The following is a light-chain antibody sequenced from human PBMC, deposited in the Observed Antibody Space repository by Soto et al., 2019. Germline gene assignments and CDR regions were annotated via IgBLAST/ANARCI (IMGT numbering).Light chain of an antibody. V-gene: IGKV3-11*01. CDR1: QSVSSY. CDR2: DAS. Sequence: EIVLTQSPATLSLSPGEKATLSCRASQSVSSYLAWYHQKPGQAPRLLIYDASNRATGIPARFSGSGSGTDFTLTISSLEPEFFAFYYCQQRSNLLTFGGGTRVNI. J-gene: IGKJ4*01. CDR3: QQRSNLLT.